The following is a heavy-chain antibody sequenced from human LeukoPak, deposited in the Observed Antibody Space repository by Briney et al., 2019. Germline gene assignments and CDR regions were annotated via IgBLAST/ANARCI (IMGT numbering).Heavy chain of an antibody. D-gene: IGHD3-10*01. CDR2: INHSGST. CDR3: ARGSDGSGPFDY. Sequence: PSETLSLTCAVYGGSFSGYYWSWIRQPPGKGLEWIGEINHSGSTNYNPSLKSRVTISVDTSKNQFSLKLSSVTAADTAVYYCARGSDGSGPFDYWGQGTLVTVSS. V-gene: IGHV4-34*01. J-gene: IGHJ4*02. CDR1: GGSFSGYY.